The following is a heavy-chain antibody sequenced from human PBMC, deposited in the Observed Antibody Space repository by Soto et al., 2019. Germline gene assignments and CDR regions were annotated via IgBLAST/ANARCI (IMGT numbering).Heavy chain of an antibody. Sequence: QVQLQQWGAGLLKPSGTLSLTCAVYVGSFSGYYWSWFRQSPGRGLEWIGEISHTGDTKYNPSLQSRVTMSVDPSKNQFSLKLTSVTAADPGVYYCARGGNGWHSEIWGRGSVVTVSS. J-gene: IGHJ2*01. D-gene: IGHD2-15*01. CDR3: ARGGNGWHSEI. CDR2: ISHTGDT. V-gene: IGHV4-34*01. CDR1: VGSFSGYY.